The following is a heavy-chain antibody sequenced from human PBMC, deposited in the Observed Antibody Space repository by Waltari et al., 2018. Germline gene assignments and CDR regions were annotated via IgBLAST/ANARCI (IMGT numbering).Heavy chain of an antibody. J-gene: IGHJ4*02. V-gene: IGHV3-72*01. CDR2: SRNKANSHTT. D-gene: IGHD1-1*01. CDR3: ARGFWAAGTCYSGDY. Sequence: GLEWGARSRNKANSHTTEYAASVQGRFTISRDDSTSSLYLQMNSLKAEDTAVYYCARGFWAAGTCYSGDYWGQGILVTVSS.